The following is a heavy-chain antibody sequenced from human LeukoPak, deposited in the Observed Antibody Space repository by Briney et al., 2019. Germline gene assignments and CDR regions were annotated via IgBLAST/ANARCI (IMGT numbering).Heavy chain of an antibody. CDR3: ATDQGKGDLYYFDH. CDR2: FDPEDGET. J-gene: IGHJ4*02. Sequence: ASVKVSCKVSGYTLTELSMHWVRQAPGKGLEWMGGFDPEDGETIYAQKFQGRVTMTEDTSTDTAYMELSSLRSEDTAVYYCATDQGKGDLYYFDHWGQGTLVTVSS. D-gene: IGHD1-26*01. V-gene: IGHV1-24*01. CDR1: GYTLTELS.